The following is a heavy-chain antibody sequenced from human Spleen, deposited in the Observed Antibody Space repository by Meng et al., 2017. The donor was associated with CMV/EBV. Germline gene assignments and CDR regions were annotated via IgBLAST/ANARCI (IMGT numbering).Heavy chain of an antibody. CDR1: GGSFSGYY. J-gene: IGHJ5*02. D-gene: IGHD5-12*01. V-gene: IGHV4-34*01. CDR3: AGRLRFGWFDP. Sequence: LTCAVYGGSFSGYYWSWIRQPPGKGLEWIGEINHSGSTNYNPSLKSRVTISVDTSKNQFSLKLSSVTAADTAVYYCAGRLRFGWFDPWGQGTLVTVSS. CDR2: INHSGST.